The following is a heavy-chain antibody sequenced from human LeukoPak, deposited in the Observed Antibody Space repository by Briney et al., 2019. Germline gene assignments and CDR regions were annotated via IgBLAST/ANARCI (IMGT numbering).Heavy chain of an antibody. V-gene: IGHV3-7*01. CDR1: GLIFSSYR. J-gene: IGHJ4*02. D-gene: IGHD6-6*01. CDR3: AKSIAARRDPFDY. Sequence: PGGSLRLSCAASGLIFSSYRMSWVRQAPGKGLEWVANIKQDGSEKYYVDSVKGRFTISRDNAKNSLYLQMNSLRAEDTAVYYCAKSIAARRDPFDYWGQGTLVTVSS. CDR2: IKQDGSEK.